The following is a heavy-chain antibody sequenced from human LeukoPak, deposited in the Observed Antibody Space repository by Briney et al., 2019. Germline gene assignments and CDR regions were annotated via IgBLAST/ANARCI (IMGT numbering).Heavy chain of an antibody. J-gene: IGHJ4*02. CDR2: ISNSSSTI. CDR1: GFTFSSYS. D-gene: IGHD2-15*01. Sequence: PWGSLSLSCAASGFTFSSYSMNWVRQAPGKGLEWVSYISNSSSTIYYADPVKGRFTVSRDNAKNSLSLQMNCLRAEDTALYCCARAVLYCSGSSCDSPRGFDFWGQGTVVTVSS. CDR3: ARAVLYCSGSSCDSPRGFDF. V-gene: IGHV3-48*01.